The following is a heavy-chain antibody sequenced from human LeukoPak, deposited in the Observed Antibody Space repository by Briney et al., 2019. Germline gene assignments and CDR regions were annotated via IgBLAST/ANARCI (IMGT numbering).Heavy chain of an antibody. CDR1: GDSISRYY. D-gene: IGHD2-2*02. V-gene: IGHV4-34*01. Sequence: PSETLSLTCTVSGDSISRYYWSWIRQPPGKGLEWIGEINHSGSSNYNPSLKSRVTISLDTSKNQFSLNLSSVTAADTAVYYCAREGYCSGTSCYNFNYWGQGTLVTVSS. CDR2: INHSGSS. CDR3: AREGYCSGTSCYNFNY. J-gene: IGHJ4*02.